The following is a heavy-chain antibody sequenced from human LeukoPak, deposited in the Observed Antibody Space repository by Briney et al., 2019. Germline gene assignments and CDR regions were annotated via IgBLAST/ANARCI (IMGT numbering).Heavy chain of an antibody. D-gene: IGHD3-10*01. J-gene: IGHJ4*02. Sequence: AGGSLRLSCAVSGITFSSFAMNWVRQAPGKGLEWGSGISGTAGSTYYADSVKGRFTISRDNSKNTLYLLMSSLRVDDTAVYYCAKETSMQLWNYYYFDYWGQGALVTVSS. CDR3: AKETSMQLWNYYYFDY. CDR1: GITFSSFA. CDR2: ISGTAGST. V-gene: IGHV3-23*01.